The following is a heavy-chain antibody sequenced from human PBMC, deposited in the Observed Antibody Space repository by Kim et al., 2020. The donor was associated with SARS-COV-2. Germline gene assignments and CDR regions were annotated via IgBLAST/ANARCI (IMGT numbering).Heavy chain of an antibody. J-gene: IGHJ4*02. CDR1: GFTFSSYE. V-gene: IGHV3-48*03. D-gene: IGHD2-15*01. CDR2: ISSRGMTK. Sequence: GGSLRLSCAASGFTFSSYEMNWVRQAPGKGLEWVSYISSRGMTKYYADSVKGRFTISRDNAKNSVYLQTNSLRAEDTAVYYCARTGSGRGNYFDYWGQGILVTVSS. CDR3: ARTGSGRGNYFDY.